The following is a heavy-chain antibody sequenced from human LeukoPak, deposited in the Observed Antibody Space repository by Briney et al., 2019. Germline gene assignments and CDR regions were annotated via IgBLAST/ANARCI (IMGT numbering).Heavy chain of an antibody. CDR3: ARDSGGSYSELWFDP. V-gene: IGHV1-69*06. J-gene: IGHJ5*02. CDR1: RGTFSSYA. CDR2: IIPIFGTA. Sequence: AVKDSCKASRGTFSSYAISWVRQAPGQGLEWMGSIIPIFGTANYAQKFQGRVTITADKSTSTAYMELSSLRSEDTAVYYCARDSGGSYSELWFDPWGQGTLVTVSS. D-gene: IGHD1-26*01.